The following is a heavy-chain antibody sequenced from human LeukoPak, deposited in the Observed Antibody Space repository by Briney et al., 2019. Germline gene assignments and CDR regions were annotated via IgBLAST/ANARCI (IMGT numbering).Heavy chain of an antibody. Sequence: GGSLRLSCAASGFTFSNYAMRWVRQAPGKGLEWVSGISGSGDSTYYADSVKGRFTISRDNSKNTLYLQMNSLRAEDTAVYYCARLGYSGSYHDYWYFDLWGRGTLVTVSS. CDR3: ARLGYSGSYHDYWYFDL. V-gene: IGHV3-23*01. CDR2: ISGSGDST. J-gene: IGHJ2*01. CDR1: GFTFSNYA. D-gene: IGHD1-26*01.